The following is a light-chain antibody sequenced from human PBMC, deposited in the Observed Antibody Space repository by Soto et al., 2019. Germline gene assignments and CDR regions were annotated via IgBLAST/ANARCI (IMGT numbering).Light chain of an antibody. V-gene: IGLV1-44*01. CDR3: TAWDGSLDGRV. Sequence: QSVLTQPPSASGTPGQRVTISCSGSGSNIGTNTVNCYQQLPGTAPKLLIYRTDQRPAGIPDRFSGSKSGTSASLDISGLQSDDEADYYCTAWDGSLDGRVFGGGNKLTVL. J-gene: IGLJ3*02. CDR1: GSNIGTNT. CDR2: RTD.